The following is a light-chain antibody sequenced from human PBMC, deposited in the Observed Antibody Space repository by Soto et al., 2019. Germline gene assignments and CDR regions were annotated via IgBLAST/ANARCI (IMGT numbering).Light chain of an antibody. CDR3: LQDYSYPLT. J-gene: IGKJ1*01. CDR2: ATS. V-gene: IGKV1-6*01. Sequence: AIQMTQSPSSLSASVGDRVTITCRASQGIRNDLGWYQQRPGKAPKLLLHATSNLQTGVPSRFSGSGSGTDFTLTIISLQPEDFATYYCLQDYSYPLTFGQGTKVEIK. CDR1: QGIRND.